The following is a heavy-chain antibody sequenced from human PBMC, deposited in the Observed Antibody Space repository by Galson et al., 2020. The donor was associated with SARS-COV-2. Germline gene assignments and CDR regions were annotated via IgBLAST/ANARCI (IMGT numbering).Heavy chain of an antibody. J-gene: IGHJ4*02. CDR1: PFTFSLSG. V-gene: IGHV3-33*01. CDR3: GRDKGKVALDH. Sequence: AESPFTFSLSGMHWVRQAPGKGLEWVAMIYSDGSNKYYADSMKGRFTISRDNSKNTVYLQMNSLRVEDTAVYYCGRDKGKVALDHWGLGTLVTVSS. CDR2: IYSDGSNK.